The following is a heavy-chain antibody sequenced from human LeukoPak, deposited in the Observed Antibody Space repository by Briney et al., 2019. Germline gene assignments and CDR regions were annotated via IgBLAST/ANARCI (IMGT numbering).Heavy chain of an antibody. J-gene: IGHJ4*02. CDR2: ISGYNGNT. V-gene: IGHV1-18*01. Sequence: ASVTVSCKTSGYTFTSYSINWVRQAPGQGREWMGWISGYNGNTNYAQKLQGRVTMTTDTSTSTAYMELRSLRSDDTAVYYCARPQEEDGYNYNWAFDYWGQGTLVTVSS. CDR1: GYTFTSYS. CDR3: ARPQEEDGYNYNWAFDY. D-gene: IGHD5-24*01.